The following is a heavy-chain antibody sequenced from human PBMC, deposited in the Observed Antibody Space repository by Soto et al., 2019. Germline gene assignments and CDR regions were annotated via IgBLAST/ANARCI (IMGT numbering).Heavy chain of an antibody. Sequence: QVQLQESGPGLVKPSQTLSLTCTVSGGSISSGGYYWSWIRQHPGKGLEWIGYIYYSGSTYYNPSPNSRVTISVDTSKSQFPLKLSSVTAADTAVYYCARWPQMEPRFDYWGQGTLVTVSS. CDR3: ARWPQMEPRFDY. D-gene: IGHD1-1*01. J-gene: IGHJ4*02. V-gene: IGHV4-31*03. CDR2: IYYSGST. CDR1: GGSISSGGYY.